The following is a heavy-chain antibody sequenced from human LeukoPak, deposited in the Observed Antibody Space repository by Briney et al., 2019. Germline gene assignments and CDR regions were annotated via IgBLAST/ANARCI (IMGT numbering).Heavy chain of an antibody. CDR3: AREDCSSTSCNDAFDI. D-gene: IGHD2-2*01. CDR2: INPNSGGI. Sequence: KPGASVKVSCKASGYTFTGYYMHWVRQAPGQGLEWMGWINPNSGGINYAQKFQGRVTMTRDTSISTAYMELSRLRSDDTAVYYCAREDCSSTSCNDAFDIWGRGTMVTVSS. V-gene: IGHV1-2*02. CDR1: GYTFTGYY. J-gene: IGHJ3*02.